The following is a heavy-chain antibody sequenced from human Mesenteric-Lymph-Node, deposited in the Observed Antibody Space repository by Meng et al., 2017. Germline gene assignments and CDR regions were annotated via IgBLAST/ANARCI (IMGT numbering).Heavy chain of an antibody. CDR3: ARHYYYDSSGYHDAFDI. V-gene: IGHV3-48*04. CDR2: ISSSGSTI. J-gene: IGHJ3*02. Sequence: GGSLRLSCAASGFTFSYYAMHWVRQAPGKGLEWVSYISSSGSTIYYADSVKGRFTISRDNAKNSLYLQMNSLRAEDTAVYYCARHYYYDSSGYHDAFDIWGQGTMVTVSS. D-gene: IGHD3-22*01. CDR1: GFTFSYYA.